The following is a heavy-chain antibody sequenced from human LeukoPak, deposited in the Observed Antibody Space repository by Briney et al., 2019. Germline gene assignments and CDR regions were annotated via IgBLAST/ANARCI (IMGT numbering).Heavy chain of an antibody. D-gene: IGHD5-24*01. Sequence: PGGSLRLSCAASGFTFSNSLMHWVRQVPGEKLVWVARIDTDGSTTHYADSVKGRFTISRDNAKNTLYLQMNSLRAEDTAVYYCARDRDGYNYWGQGTLVTVSS. CDR2: IDTDGSTT. CDR1: GFTFSNSL. V-gene: IGHV3-74*01. J-gene: IGHJ4*02. CDR3: ARDRDGYNY.